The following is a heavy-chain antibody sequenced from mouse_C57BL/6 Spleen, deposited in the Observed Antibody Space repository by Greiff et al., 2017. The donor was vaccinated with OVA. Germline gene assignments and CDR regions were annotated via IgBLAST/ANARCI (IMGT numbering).Heavy chain of an antibody. V-gene: IGHV1-26*01. CDR2: INPNNGGT. Sequence: EVQLQQSGPELVKPGASVKISCKASGYTFTDYYMNWVKQSHGKSLEWIGDINPNNGGTSYNQKFKGKATLTVDKSSSTAYMELRSLTSEDSAVYYCARWYYYGYFDYWGQGTTLTVSS. D-gene: IGHD1-1*01. CDR1: GYTFTDYY. CDR3: ARWYYYGYFDY. J-gene: IGHJ2*01.